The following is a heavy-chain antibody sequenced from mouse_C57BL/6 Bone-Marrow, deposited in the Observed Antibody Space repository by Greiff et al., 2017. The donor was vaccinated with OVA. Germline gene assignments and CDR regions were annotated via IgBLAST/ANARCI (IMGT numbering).Heavy chain of an antibody. D-gene: IGHD1-1*01. CDR3: ARSQVITTVVAGAYYFDY. Sequence: QVQLQQPGAELVKPGASVKLSCKASGYTFTSYWMHWVKQRPGQGLEWIGMIHPNSGSTNYNEKFKSKATLTVDKSSSTAYMQLSSLTSEDSAVYYCARSQVITTVVAGAYYFDYWGQGTTLTVSS. J-gene: IGHJ2*01. CDR2: IHPNSGST. CDR1: GYTFTSYW. V-gene: IGHV1-64*01.